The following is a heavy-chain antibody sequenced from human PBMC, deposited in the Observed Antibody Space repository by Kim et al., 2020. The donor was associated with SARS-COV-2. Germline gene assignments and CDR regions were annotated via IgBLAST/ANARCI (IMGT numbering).Heavy chain of an antibody. CDR2: ISGSGGNI. J-gene: IGHJ4*02. Sequence: GGSLRLSCGDSGITFRSYGMSWVRQAPGKGLEWVSVISGSGGNIKYADSVKGRFTISRDNSKNTLFLQMNSLRVEDTAVYYCLLRDDATAALYCGQGTLV. D-gene: IGHD6-13*01. CDR1: GITFRSYG. CDR3: LLRDDATAALY. V-gene: IGHV3-23*01.